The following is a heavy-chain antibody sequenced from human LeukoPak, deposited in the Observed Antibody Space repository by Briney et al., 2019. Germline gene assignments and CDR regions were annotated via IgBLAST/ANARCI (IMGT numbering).Heavy chain of an antibody. V-gene: IGHV3-30-3*01. J-gene: IGHJ4*02. CDR1: GFTFSSYA. D-gene: IGHD2/OR15-2a*01. Sequence: GGSLRLSCAASGFTFSSYAMHWVRQAPGKGLEWVAVISYDGSNKYYADSVKGRFTVSRDNSKNTLYLQMKSLRAEDTAVYYCFSMDLRNGDYWGQGTLVTVSS. CDR2: ISYDGSNK. CDR3: FSMDLRNGDY.